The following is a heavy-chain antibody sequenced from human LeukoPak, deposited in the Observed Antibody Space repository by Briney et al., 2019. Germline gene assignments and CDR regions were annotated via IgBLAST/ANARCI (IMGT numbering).Heavy chain of an antibody. CDR1: GGSFSSYA. J-gene: IGHJ5*02. Sequence: SSVKVSCKASGGSFSSYAISWVRQAPGQVLEWMGGSIPIFGIANYAQNFQGRVTITADNSTTTAYMELSSLRSDDTAVYYCARDRSPVERATMGGRFDPWGQGTLVTVSS. D-gene: IGHD5-24*01. CDR3: ARDRSPVERATMGGRFDP. CDR2: SIPIFGIA. V-gene: IGHV1-69*10.